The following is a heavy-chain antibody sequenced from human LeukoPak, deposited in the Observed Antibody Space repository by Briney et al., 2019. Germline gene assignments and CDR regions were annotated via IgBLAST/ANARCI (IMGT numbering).Heavy chain of an antibody. J-gene: IGHJ3*02. V-gene: IGHV3-7*01. CDR2: IKQDGSET. CDR1: GFTFSSSW. CDR3: AREPGIGYAFDI. Sequence: PGGSLRLSCVVSGFTFSSSWMTWVRQAPGKELEWVANIKQDGSETHYVDSVKGRFTISRDNAKNSLYLQMNSLRAEDTAVYYCAREPGIGYAFDIWGHGTVVTVSS. D-gene: IGHD2/OR15-2a*01.